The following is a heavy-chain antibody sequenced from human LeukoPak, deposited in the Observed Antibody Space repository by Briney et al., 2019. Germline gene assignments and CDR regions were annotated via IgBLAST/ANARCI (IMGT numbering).Heavy chain of an antibody. V-gene: IGHV4-34*01. CDR1: GGSFTDYF. CDR2: INNYTGDS. J-gene: IGHJ6*02. D-gene: IGHD3-22*01. Sequence: SETLSLTCTVFGGSFTDYFWTWIRHSPGKGLEWIGEINNYTGDSKYNPSLNSRVSISLEKSKSQLSPELRSVTAADTAVYYCARGRIAKIVVVHSFSYGMDVWGQGTTVTVSS. CDR3: ARGRIAKIVVVHSFSYGMDV.